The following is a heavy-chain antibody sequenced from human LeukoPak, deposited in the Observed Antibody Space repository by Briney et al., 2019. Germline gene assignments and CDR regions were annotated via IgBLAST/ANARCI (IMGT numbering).Heavy chain of an antibody. Sequence: GASVKVSCKASGYTFTSYYMHWVRQAPGQGLEWMGIINPSGGSTSYAQKFQGRVTMTRDTSTSTVYMELSSLRSEDTAVYYCARGGGRKYCSSTSCYQGDAFDIWGQGTMVTVSS. CDR2: INPSGGST. J-gene: IGHJ3*02. V-gene: IGHV1-46*01. D-gene: IGHD2-2*01. CDR3: ARGGGRKYCSSTSCYQGDAFDI. CDR1: GYTFTSYY.